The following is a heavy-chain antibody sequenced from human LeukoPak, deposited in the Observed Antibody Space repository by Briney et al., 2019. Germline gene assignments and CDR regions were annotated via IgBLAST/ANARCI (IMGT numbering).Heavy chain of an antibody. D-gene: IGHD3-10*01. V-gene: IGHV3-23*01. J-gene: IGHJ4*02. CDR2: ISGSGGST. Sequence: GGSLRLSCAASGFTFSSYAMSWVRQAPGRGLEWVSAISGSGGSTYYADSVKGRFTISRDNSKNTLYLQMNSLRAEDTAVYYCAKSSRLHLLLWFGEFWGQGTLVTVSS. CDR1: GFTFSSYA. CDR3: AKSSRLHLLLWFGEF.